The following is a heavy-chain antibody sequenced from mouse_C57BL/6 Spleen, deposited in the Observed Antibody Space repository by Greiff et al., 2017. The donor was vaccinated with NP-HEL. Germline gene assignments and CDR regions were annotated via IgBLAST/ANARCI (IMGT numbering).Heavy chain of an antibody. CDR3: ARGRGNYEFAY. D-gene: IGHD2-1*01. V-gene: IGHV3-1*01. CDR1: GYSITRGYD. J-gene: IGHJ3*01. Sequence: EVKLVESGPGMVKPSQSLSLTCTVTGYSITRGYDWHWIRHFPGNKLEWMGYISYSGSTNYNPSLKSRISITHDTSKNHFFLKLNSVTTEDTATYYCARGRGNYEFAYWGQGTLVTVSA. CDR2: ISYSGST.